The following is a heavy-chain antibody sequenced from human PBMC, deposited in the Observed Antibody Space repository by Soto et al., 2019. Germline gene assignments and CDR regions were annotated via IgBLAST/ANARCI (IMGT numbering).Heavy chain of an antibody. D-gene: IGHD2-15*01. CDR2: ISAYNGNT. CDR1: GGTFSSYG. CDR3: ARGTYCSGGSCYWASDY. J-gene: IGHJ4*02. V-gene: IGHV1-18*01. Sequence: QVQLVQSGAEVKKPGSSVKVSCKASGGTFSSYGISWVRQAPGQGLEWMGWISAYNGNTNYAQKLQGRVTMTTDTSTSTAYMELRSLRSDDTAVYYCARGTYCSGGSCYWASDYWGQGTLVTVSS.